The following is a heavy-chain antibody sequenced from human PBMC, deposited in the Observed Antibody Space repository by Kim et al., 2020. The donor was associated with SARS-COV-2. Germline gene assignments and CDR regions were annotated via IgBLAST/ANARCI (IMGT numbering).Heavy chain of an antibody. J-gene: IGHJ5*02. CDR2: IYPDDSDT. CDR1: GYSFRNYW. Sequence: GESLKISCKGSGYSFRNYWIGWVRQMPGKGLEWMGIIYPDDSDTRYSTSFKGQVTISADKSINTAYLKWSSLKASDTAMYYCAKNLYNISSRFKNWFDPWGQGTLVTVSS. V-gene: IGHV5-51*01. CDR3: AKNLYNISSRFKNWFDP. D-gene: IGHD6-6*01.